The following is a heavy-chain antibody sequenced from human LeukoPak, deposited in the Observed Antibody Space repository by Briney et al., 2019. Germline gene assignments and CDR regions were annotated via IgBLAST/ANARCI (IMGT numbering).Heavy chain of an antibody. CDR2: IYPGASDT. Sequence: ESLKMSCMGTGYSLTNYWIAWMRQMTGKGLEWMGIIYPGASDTKYSPSFKGQVSISPSKSISAAYLQWSSLKASDTAMYYCVRRRMLGTSTEDAFDVGGQGTMATV. V-gene: IGHV5-51*01. D-gene: IGHD2-8*01. J-gene: IGHJ3*01. CDR3: VRRRMLGTSTEDAFDV. CDR1: GYSLTNYW.